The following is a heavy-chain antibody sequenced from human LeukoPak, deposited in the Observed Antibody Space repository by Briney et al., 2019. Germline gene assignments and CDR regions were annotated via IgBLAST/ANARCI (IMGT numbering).Heavy chain of an antibody. Sequence: PGGSLRLSCAASGFSFSSYAMSWVRQAPARGLEWVSSMKGTGEKFYADSVKGRFTLSRDNSKNTVYLQLGSLRTEDMAVYYCATRHEYSYPYWGQGTLVTVSS. CDR3: ATRHEYSYPY. V-gene: IGHV3-23*01. J-gene: IGHJ4*02. D-gene: IGHD5-18*01. CDR1: GFSFSSYA. CDR2: MKGTGEK.